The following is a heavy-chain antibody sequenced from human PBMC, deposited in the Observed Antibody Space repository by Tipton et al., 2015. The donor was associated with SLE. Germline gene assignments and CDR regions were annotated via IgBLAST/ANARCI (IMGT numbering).Heavy chain of an antibody. CDR2: IYYSGST. J-gene: IGHJ4*02. CDR1: GGSFSAYN. D-gene: IGHD5-18*01. Sequence: GLVKPSETLSLTCAVYGGSFSAYNWSWIRQPPGKGLEWIGNIYYSGSTYYNPSLKSRVTISVDTSKNQFSLKLRSVTAADTAVYYCARAWIQLWSDFDYWGQGTLVTVSS. CDR3: ARAWIQLWSDFDY. V-gene: IGHV4-34*01.